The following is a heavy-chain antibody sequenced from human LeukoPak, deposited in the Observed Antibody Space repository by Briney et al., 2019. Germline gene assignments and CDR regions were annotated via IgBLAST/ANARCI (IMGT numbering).Heavy chain of an antibody. D-gene: IGHD3-10*01. Sequence: GGSLRLSCAASGFTFSSYGMHLVRPAPGKGLEWVAVISYDGSNKYYADSVKGRFTISRDNSKNTLYLQMNSLRAEDTAVYYCAREGEYSDYWGQGTLVTVSS. CDR1: GFTFSSYG. CDR3: AREGEYSDY. CDR2: ISYDGSNK. J-gene: IGHJ4*02. V-gene: IGHV3-33*05.